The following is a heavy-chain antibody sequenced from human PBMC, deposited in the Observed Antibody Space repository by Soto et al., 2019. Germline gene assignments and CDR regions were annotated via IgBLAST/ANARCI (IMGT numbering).Heavy chain of an antibody. CDR2: ISYDGSNK. Sequence: QVQLVESGGGVVQPGRSLRLSCAASGFTFSSYGMHWVRQAPGKGLEWVAVISYDGSNKYYADSVKGRFTISRDNSKNTLYLQMNSLRAEDTAVYYCAKDQEGNSAARPYYYYYYMDVWGKGTTVTVSS. V-gene: IGHV3-30*18. CDR3: AKDQEGNSAARPYYYYYYMDV. J-gene: IGHJ6*03. CDR1: GFTFSSYG. D-gene: IGHD6-6*01.